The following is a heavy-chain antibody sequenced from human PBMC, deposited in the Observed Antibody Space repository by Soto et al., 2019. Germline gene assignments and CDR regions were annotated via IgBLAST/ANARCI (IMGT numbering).Heavy chain of an antibody. D-gene: IGHD2-15*01. CDR1: GFSLSTSGVG. CDR2: IYWDDDK. V-gene: IGHV2-5*02. J-gene: IGHJ4*02. Sequence: QITLKESGPTLVKPTQTLTLTCTFSGFSLSTSGVGVGWIRQPPGKALEWLALIYWDDDKRYSPSLKSRLTITTDTSKNQVVLTMTNMDPVDTATYYCAHRYCSGGSCYSGLDYWGQGTLVTVSS. CDR3: AHRYCSGGSCYSGLDY.